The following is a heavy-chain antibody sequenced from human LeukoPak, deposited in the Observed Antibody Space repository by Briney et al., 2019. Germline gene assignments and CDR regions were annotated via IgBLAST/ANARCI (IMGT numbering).Heavy chain of an antibody. J-gene: IGHJ4*02. D-gene: IGHD6-19*01. CDR1: GFTFSGSA. V-gene: IGHV3-73*01. CDR3: AKALSVAGTDDY. Sequence: PGGSLRLSCAASGFTFSGSAMHWVRQASGKGLEWVGRIRSKANSYATAYAASVKGRFTISRDNAKNSLYLQMNGLRADDTAAYYCAKALSVAGTDDYWGQGTLVTVSS. CDR2: IRSKANSYAT.